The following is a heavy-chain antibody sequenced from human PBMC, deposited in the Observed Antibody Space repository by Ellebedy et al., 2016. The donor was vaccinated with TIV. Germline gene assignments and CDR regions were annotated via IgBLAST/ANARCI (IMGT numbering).Heavy chain of an antibody. CDR1: GDSISSGDYY. J-gene: IGHJ4*02. V-gene: IGHV4-61*03. D-gene: IGHD3-10*01. Sequence: SETLSLXCTVSGDSISSGDYYWSWIRQSPGKGREWIGEINHSGSTNYNPSLKSRVTMSVDTTKKHISLRLSSVTAADTAVYYCARVGDYYGSGSLDYWGRGTLVAVSS. CDR3: ARVGDYYGSGSLDY. CDR2: INHSGST.